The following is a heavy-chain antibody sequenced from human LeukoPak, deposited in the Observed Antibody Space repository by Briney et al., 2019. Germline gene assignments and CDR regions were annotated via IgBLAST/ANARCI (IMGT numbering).Heavy chain of an antibody. Sequence: GGSLRLSCAASGFTFSSYSMNWVRQAPGKGLEWVSSISSSSSYIYYADSVKGRFTISRDNAKNPLYLQMNSLRAEDTAVYYCARGRHIVVVTAFDIWGQGTMVTVSS. V-gene: IGHV3-21*01. J-gene: IGHJ3*02. CDR3: ARGRHIVVVTAFDI. CDR1: GFTFSSYS. D-gene: IGHD2-21*02. CDR2: ISSSSSYI.